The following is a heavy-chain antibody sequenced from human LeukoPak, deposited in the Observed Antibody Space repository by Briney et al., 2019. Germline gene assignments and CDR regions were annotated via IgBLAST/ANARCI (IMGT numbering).Heavy chain of an antibody. Sequence: GGSLRLSCAASGFTFSSYWMSWVRQTPGKGLEWVANIKLDGSEKYYVDSVKGRFTISRESARNSLYLQMNSLRAEDTAVYYCARVSSTSYYFDYWGQGTLVTVSS. CDR2: IKLDGSEK. D-gene: IGHD6-6*01. V-gene: IGHV3-7*04. J-gene: IGHJ4*02. CDR3: ARVSSTSYYFDY. CDR1: GFTFSSYW.